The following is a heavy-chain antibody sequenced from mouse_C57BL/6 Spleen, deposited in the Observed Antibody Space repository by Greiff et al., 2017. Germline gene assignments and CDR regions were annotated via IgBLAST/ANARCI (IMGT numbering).Heavy chain of an antibody. CDR2: INPGSGGT. D-gene: IGHD2-5*01. CDR3: ASTHSNYGGYAMDY. Sequence: VQLQQSGAELVRPGTSVKVSCKASGYAFTNYLIEWVKQRPGPGLEWIGVINPGSGGTNYNEKFKGKATLTADKSSSTAYMQLSSLTSEDSAVNFCASTHSNYGGYAMDYWGQGTSVTVSS. J-gene: IGHJ4*01. CDR1: GYAFTNYL. V-gene: IGHV1-54*01.